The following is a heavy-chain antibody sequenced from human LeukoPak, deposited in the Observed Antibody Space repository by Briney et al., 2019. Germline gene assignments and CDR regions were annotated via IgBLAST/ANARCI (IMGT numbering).Heavy chain of an antibody. J-gene: IGHJ5*02. Sequence: SETLSLTCTVSGGSVSSGSYYWSWIRQSPGKGLEWIGYIYYSGSTNYNPSLKSRVTISVDTSKNQFSLKLSSVTAADTAVYYCARAAFDFWSGYSTNWFDPWGQGTLVTVSS. CDR3: ARAAFDFWSGYSTNWFDP. D-gene: IGHD3-3*01. CDR1: GGSVSSGSYY. V-gene: IGHV4-61*01. CDR2: IYYSGST.